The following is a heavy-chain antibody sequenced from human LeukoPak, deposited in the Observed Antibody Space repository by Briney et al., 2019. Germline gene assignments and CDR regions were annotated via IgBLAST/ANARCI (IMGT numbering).Heavy chain of an antibody. V-gene: IGHV3-20*04. D-gene: IGHD5-12*01. CDR2: INWNGGST. CDR1: GFTFDDYG. J-gene: IGHJ4*02. CDR3: ARGDDSGYDGGYFDY. Sequence: PGGSLRLSCAASGFTFDDYGMSWVRQAPGKGLEWVASINWNGGSTGYADSVKGRFTISRDNAKNSLYLQMNSLRAEDTALYYCARGDDSGYDGGYFDYWGQGTLVTVSS.